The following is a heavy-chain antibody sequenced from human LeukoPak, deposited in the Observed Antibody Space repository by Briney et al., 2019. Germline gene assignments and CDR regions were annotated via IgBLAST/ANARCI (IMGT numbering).Heavy chain of an antibody. V-gene: IGHV3-30*02. Sequence: GGPLRLSCAASGFTFSSYGMNWVRQAPGKGLEWVAFIRYDGGNKYYADSVKGRFTISRDSSKNTLYLQMSSLRADDTAVYYCAKGEADLDYWGQGTLVTVSS. CDR1: GFTFSSYG. CDR2: IRYDGGNK. D-gene: IGHD1-26*01. CDR3: AKGEADLDY. J-gene: IGHJ4*02.